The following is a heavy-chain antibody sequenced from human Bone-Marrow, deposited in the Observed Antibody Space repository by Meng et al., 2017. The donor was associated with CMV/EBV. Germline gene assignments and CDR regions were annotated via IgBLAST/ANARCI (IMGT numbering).Heavy chain of an antibody. CDR2: ISSSGSTI. V-gene: IGHV3-48*03. D-gene: IGHD3-10*01. Sequence: GESLKISCAASGFTFSSYEMNWVRQAPGKGLEWVSYISSSGSTIYYADSVKGRFTISRDNAKNSLYLQMNSLRAEDMALYYCAKDIGSGSYNYYYGMDVWGQGTTVTVSS. CDR1: GFTFSSYE. J-gene: IGHJ6*02. CDR3: AKDIGSGSYNYYYGMDV.